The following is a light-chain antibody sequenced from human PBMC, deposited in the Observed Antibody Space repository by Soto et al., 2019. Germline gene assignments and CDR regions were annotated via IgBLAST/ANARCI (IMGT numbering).Light chain of an antibody. CDR1: QNVISN. V-gene: IGKV3-20*01. CDR2: GAS. J-gene: IGKJ1*01. Sequence: EIAMTQSPDTLSVSPGERATLSCRASQNVISNLAWYQQKPGQAPRLLIYGASGRATGIPDRFSGSGSGTDFTLTISRLQNEGFAVYYCQQYGSLSWTFGQGTKVDIK. CDR3: QQYGSLSWT.